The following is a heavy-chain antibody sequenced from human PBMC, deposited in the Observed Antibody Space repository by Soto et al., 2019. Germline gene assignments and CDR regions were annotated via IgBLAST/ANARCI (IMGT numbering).Heavy chain of an antibody. CDR3: ARLSTGYSYAAFDY. D-gene: IGHD5-18*01. CDR2: IYHSGST. V-gene: IGHV4-4*02. Sequence: TSETLSLTCAVSGGSISSSNWWSWVRQPPGKGLEWIGEIYHSGSTNYTPSLKSRVTISVDKSKNQFSLKLSSVTAADTAVYYCARLSTGYSYAAFDYWGQGTLVTVSS. CDR1: GGSISSSNW. J-gene: IGHJ4*02.